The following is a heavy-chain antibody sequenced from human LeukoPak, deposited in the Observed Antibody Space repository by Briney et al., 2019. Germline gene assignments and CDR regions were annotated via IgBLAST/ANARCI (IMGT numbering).Heavy chain of an antibody. Sequence: PGGSLRLSCGASGFAFSSYWMTWLRQAPGKGLEFVANIEPAGSATYYADSVKGRFTTSRDNTKNLLYLQMNSLTAEDSAVYHCGRFGYVSAVDTWGQGALVTVSS. CDR3: GRFGYVSAVDT. CDR1: GFAFSSYW. J-gene: IGHJ5*02. V-gene: IGHV3-7*01. CDR2: IEPAGSAT. D-gene: IGHD2-15*01.